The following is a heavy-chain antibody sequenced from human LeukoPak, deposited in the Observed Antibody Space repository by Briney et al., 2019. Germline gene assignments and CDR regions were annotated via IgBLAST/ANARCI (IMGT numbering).Heavy chain of an antibody. V-gene: IGHV1-3*01. CDR1: GYTFTSYA. CDR2: INAGNGNR. J-gene: IGHJ3*02. Sequence: GASVTVSCKASGYTFTSYAMHWVRQAPGQRLERMGWINAGNGNREYSHKFQGRVTITRHTSASTAYMELSSLRSEDTAVYYCAIRGYYDSSGYPDAFDIWGQGTMVTVSS. D-gene: IGHD3-22*01. CDR3: AIRGYYDSSGYPDAFDI.